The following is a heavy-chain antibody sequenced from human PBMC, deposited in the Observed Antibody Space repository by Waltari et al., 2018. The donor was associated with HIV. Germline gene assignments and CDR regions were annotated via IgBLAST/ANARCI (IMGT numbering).Heavy chain of an antibody. Sequence: QVQLVPSGAEVKKPGASVQVSCKVSGYSLPELSMHRVRQAPGKGPEWMGGFDPEDGEIIYAQHFQGRVTMTEDTSTDTAYMELSSLRSEDTAVYYCATASRVVVTDRAAFDYWGQGTLVTVSS. J-gene: IGHJ4*02. D-gene: IGHD2-21*02. CDR2: FDPEDGEI. CDR3: ATASRVVVTDRAAFDY. V-gene: IGHV1-24*01. CDR1: GYSLPELS.